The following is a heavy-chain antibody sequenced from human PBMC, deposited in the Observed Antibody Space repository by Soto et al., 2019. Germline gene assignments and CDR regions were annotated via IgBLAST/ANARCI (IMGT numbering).Heavy chain of an antibody. CDR3: ARVKGTYSGSYHFDS. CDR2: TYYRSKWYN. V-gene: IGHV6-1*01. Sequence: SQTLSLTCAISGDSVSSDRAAWNWIRQSPSRGLEWLGRTYYRSKWYNDYAVSVKSRITINPDTSKNQFSLQLKSVTPEDTALYYCARVKGTYSGSYHFDSWGQGTQVTVSS. CDR1: GDSVSSDRAA. D-gene: IGHD1-26*01. J-gene: IGHJ4*02.